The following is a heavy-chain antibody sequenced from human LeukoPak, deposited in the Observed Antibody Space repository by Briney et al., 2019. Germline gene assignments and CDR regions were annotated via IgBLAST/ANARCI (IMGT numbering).Heavy chain of an antibody. CDR1: GYIFTAHY. J-gene: IGHJ4*02. V-gene: IGHV1-2*02. CDR2: INPNNGVT. CDR3: VRIYYGPDY. D-gene: IGHD4-17*01. Sequence: ASVKVSCKASGYIFTAHYIHWVRQAPGQGLEWMGWINPNNGVTNYAQKFQGRVTMTRDTSITTAYMELSSLRSGDTAVYYCVRIYYGPDYWGQGTLVTVSS.